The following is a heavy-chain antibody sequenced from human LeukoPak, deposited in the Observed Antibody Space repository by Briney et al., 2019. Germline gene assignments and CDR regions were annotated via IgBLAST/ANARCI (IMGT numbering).Heavy chain of an antibody. CDR3: ARDIGYYDFWSGYYNPYYFDY. CDR1: GFTFSDYY. D-gene: IGHD3-3*01. Sequence: GGSLRLSCAASGFTFSDYYMSWIRQAPGKGLEWVSYISSSGSTIYYADSVKGRFTISRDNAKNSLYLQMNSLRAEDTAVYYCARDIGYYDFWSGYYNPYYFDYWGQGTLVTVSS. V-gene: IGHV3-11*01. CDR2: ISSSGSTI. J-gene: IGHJ4*02.